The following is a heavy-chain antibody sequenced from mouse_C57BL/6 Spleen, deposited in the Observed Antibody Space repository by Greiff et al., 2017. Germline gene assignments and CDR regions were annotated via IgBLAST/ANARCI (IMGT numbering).Heavy chain of an antibody. CDR3: ARGSLEAMDY. Sequence: EVQLQQSGPGLVKPSQSLSLTCSVTGYSITSGYYWNWIRQFPGNKLEWMGYISYDGSNNYNPSLKNRISITRDTSKNQFFLKLNSVTTEDTATYYCARGSLEAMDYWGQGTSVTVSS. CDR2: ISYDGSN. J-gene: IGHJ4*01. D-gene: IGHD1-2*01. CDR1: GYSITSGYY. V-gene: IGHV3-6*01.